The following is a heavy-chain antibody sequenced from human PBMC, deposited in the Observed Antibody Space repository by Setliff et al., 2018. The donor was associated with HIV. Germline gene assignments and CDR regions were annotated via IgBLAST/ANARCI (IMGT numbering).Heavy chain of an antibody. D-gene: IGHD6-19*01. CDR2: INHSGST. V-gene: IGHV4-34*01. Sequence: SETLSLTCAVYGGSFSGYYWSWIRQPPGKGLEWIGEINHSGSTNYNPSLKSRVTISVDTSKNQFSLKLSSVTAADTAVYYCARPRGRSGWYHDAFDIWGQGTMVTVSS. CDR3: ARPRGRSGWYHDAFDI. J-gene: IGHJ3*02. CDR1: GGSFSGYY.